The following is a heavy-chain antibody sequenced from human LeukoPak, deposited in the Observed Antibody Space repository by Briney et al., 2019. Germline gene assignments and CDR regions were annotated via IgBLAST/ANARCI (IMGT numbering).Heavy chain of an antibody. J-gene: IGHJ5*02. Sequence: GGSLRLSCAASGFTFSSYVMSWGRQAPGRGLEWVSTINKNGGETYYADSVKGRFTISRDNSRNTLYLQMNSLRAEDTAVYYCAKDHDHENQWFDPWGQGTLVTVSS. D-gene: IGHD2/OR15-2a*01. CDR1: GFTFSSYV. CDR3: AKDHDHENQWFDP. V-gene: IGHV3-23*01. CDR2: INKNGGET.